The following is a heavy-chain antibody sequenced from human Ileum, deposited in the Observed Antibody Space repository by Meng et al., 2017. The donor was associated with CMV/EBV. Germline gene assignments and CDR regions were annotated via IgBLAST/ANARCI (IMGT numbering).Heavy chain of an antibody. J-gene: IGHJ4*02. V-gene: IGHV3-15*01. CDR2: IKCKFNGETT. CDR1: GSPLRAAW. CDR3: VADLSNENYPFDY. Sequence: ELQLVTSAGGFVKPCESLSRSCAASGSPLRAAWMSWGRQSPGKGLESVGLIKCKFNGETTDYAAPVKGRLTISRDDSKNMLYLQMNSLKTEDTGVYYCVADLSNENYPFDYWGQGIMVTVSS. D-gene: IGHD1-7*01.